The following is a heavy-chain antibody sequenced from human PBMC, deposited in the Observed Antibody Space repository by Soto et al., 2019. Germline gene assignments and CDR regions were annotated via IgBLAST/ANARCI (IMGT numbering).Heavy chain of an antibody. CDR2: ISYDGSNK. CDR3: ASPRRWMTTVSADLDY. CDR1: GFTFSSYG. Sequence: GGSLRLSCAASGFTFSSYGMHWVRQAPGKGLEWVAVISYDGSNKYYADSVKGRFTISRDNSKNTLYLQMNSLRAEDTAVYYCASPRRWMTTVSADLDYWGQGTLVTVSS. D-gene: IGHD4-17*01. J-gene: IGHJ4*02. V-gene: IGHV3-30*03.